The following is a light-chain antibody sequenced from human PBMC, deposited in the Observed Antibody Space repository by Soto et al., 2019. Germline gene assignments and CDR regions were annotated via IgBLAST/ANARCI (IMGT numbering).Light chain of an antibody. CDR3: QQSYSTPWT. CDR1: QSITTW. Sequence: DIQMTQPPSTVSAYVGDSVTITCRASQSITTWLAWYQQRPGKAPKLLIYDVSSLQSGVPSRFSGSGSGTEFTLTISSLQPDDFATYYCQQSYSTPWTFGQGTKVDIK. V-gene: IGKV1-5*01. J-gene: IGKJ1*01. CDR2: DVS.